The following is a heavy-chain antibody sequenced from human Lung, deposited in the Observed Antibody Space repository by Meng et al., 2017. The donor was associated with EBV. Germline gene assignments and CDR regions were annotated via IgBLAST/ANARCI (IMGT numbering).Heavy chain of an antibody. J-gene: IGHJ4*02. Sequence: VHLPESGPGLGKPSGTLSLTCTVSGGSISRSNWWSWVRQSPQKGLEWIGEIYHSGTTNYNPSLKSRVTILVDKSKTQFSLKLSSVTAADTAVYYCARVGYYYDRSGPYAAAFDNWGQGTLVTVSS. D-gene: IGHD3-22*01. CDR3: ARVGYYYDRSGPYAAAFDN. CDR1: GGSISRSNW. CDR2: IYHSGTT. V-gene: IGHV4-4*02.